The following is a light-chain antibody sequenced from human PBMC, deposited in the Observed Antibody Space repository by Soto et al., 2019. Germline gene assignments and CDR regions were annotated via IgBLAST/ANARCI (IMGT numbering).Light chain of an antibody. CDR1: SSDVGGYTY. J-gene: IGLJ2*01. CDR3: SSDAGNDIVL. CDR2: DVT. V-gene: IGLV2-8*01. Sequence: QSALTQPPSASGSPGQSVTISCTGTSSDVGGYTYVSWYQQHPGKAPKLLIHDVTERPSGVPDRFSGSTSDTTASLTVSGLQDEEADYYYCSSDAGNDIVLFGGGTKLTVL.